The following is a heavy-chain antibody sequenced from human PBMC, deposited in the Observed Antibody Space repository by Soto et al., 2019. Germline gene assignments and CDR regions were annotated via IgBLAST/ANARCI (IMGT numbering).Heavy chain of an antibody. J-gene: IGHJ4*02. CDR2: IYPDDSDT. D-gene: IGHD2-8*02. CDR1: GYSFSNFW. V-gene: IGHV5-51*01. Sequence: GESLKISCQASGYSFSNFWIAWVRQMPGEGLEWLGIIYPDDSDTRYSPSFLGQVTISADKSIKTTYLQWSSLKASDTAIYFCARSVLVTSTMNYFDLWRQGTRVTVSS. CDR3: ARSVLVTSTMNYFDL.